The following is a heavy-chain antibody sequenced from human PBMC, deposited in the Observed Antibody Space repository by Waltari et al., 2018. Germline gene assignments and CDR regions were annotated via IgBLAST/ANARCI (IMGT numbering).Heavy chain of an antibody. CDR3: AKDLDTETTTLSD. V-gene: IGHV3-30*18. CDR2: ISYDGSKT. J-gene: IGHJ4*02. Sequence: QVQLVESGGGAVQPGRYLRLSCAASGFTFRNYGMHWVSQAPGKGLGWVALISYDGSKTYYGASVKGRFTSSRDDSHNTLYLQMHSLRPEDTAVYFCAKDLDTETTTLSDWGQGTLVTASA. CDR1: GFTFRNYG. D-gene: IGHD1-1*01.